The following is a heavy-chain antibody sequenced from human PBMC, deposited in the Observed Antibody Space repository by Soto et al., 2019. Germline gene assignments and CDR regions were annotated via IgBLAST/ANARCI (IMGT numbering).Heavy chain of an antibody. CDR2: ITLGIGGT. CDR1: GCSFSSYG. D-gene: IGHD3-16*01. Sequence: GGSLRLSCAASGCSFSSYGMNWVRQAPGKGLEWVSSITLGIGGTYYADSVKGRFTISRDISKNILYLQMNSLRADDTAVYYCAARGSRDYYMDVWGKGTTVTVSS. CDR3: AARGSRDYYMDV. V-gene: IGHV3-23*01. J-gene: IGHJ6*03.